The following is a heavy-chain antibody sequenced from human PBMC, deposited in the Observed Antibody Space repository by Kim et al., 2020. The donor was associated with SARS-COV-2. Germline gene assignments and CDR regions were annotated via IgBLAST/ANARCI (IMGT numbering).Heavy chain of an antibody. CDR3: ARGIAVAGPSH. CDR2: IIPILGIA. Sequence: SVKVSCKASGGTFSSYAISWVRQAPGQGLEWMGRIIPILGIANYAQKFQGRVTITADKSTSTAYMELSSLRSEDTAVYYCARGIAVAGPSHWGQGTLVTVSS. V-gene: IGHV1-69*04. D-gene: IGHD6-19*01. CDR1: GGTFSSYA. J-gene: IGHJ4*02.